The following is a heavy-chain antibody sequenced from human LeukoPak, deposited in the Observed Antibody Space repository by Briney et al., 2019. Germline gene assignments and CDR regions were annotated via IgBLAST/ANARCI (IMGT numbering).Heavy chain of an antibody. D-gene: IGHD2-2*01. CDR1: GYTFSSYD. Sequence: ASVKVSCKASGYTFSSYDINWVRQATGQGLEWMGWMNPNSNNTGYAQKFQGRVTITRNTSISTAYMELSSLRSEDTAVYYCARLVPAAQNYFDYWGQGTLVTVSS. CDR2: MNPNSNNT. J-gene: IGHJ4*02. V-gene: IGHV1-8*03. CDR3: ARLVPAAQNYFDY.